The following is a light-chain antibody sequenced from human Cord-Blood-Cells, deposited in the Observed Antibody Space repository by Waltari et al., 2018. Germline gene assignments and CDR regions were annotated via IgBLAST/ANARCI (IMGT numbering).Light chain of an antibody. J-gene: IGLJ1*01. CDR2: EVS. Sequence: QSALTQPASVSGSPGQSITISCTGTSSDVGSYNLVSWYQQHPGKDAKLMIYEVSKRPSGFSNRCSGSKSGNTASLTISGLQAEDEADYYCCSYAGSSTFPYVFGTGTKVTVL. CDR3: CSYAGSSTFPYV. CDR1: SSDVGSYNL. V-gene: IGLV2-23*02.